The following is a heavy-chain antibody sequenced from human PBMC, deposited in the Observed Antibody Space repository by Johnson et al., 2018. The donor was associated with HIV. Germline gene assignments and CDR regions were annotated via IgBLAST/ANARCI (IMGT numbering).Heavy chain of an antibody. J-gene: IGHJ3*02. D-gene: IGHD5-24*01. CDR3: AKGPLEAYDAFDI. Sequence: VQLVESGGGLVKPGGSLRLSCAASGFPFSEYYMSWVRQAPGKGLEWVSVIYSGGSTDYADSVKGRFTISRDNSKNTLYLQMNSLRAEDTAVYYCAKGPLEAYDAFDIWGQGTMVTVSS. CDR1: GFPFSEYY. CDR2: IYSGGST. V-gene: IGHV3-66*01.